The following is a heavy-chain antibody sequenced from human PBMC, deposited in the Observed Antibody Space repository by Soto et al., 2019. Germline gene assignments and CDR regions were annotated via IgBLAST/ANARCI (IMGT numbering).Heavy chain of an antibody. J-gene: IGHJ4*02. CDR2: ISWNSGSI. CDR1: GFTFDDYA. CDR3: AKQGGSGSYYKGSFDY. V-gene: IGHV3-9*01. Sequence: EVQLVESGGGLVQPGRSLRLSCAASGFTFDDYAMHWVRQAPGKGLEWVSGISWNSGSIGYADSVKGRFTISRDNAKNSLYLQMNSLRAEDTALYYCAKQGGSGSYYKGSFDYWGQGTLVTVSS. D-gene: IGHD3-10*01.